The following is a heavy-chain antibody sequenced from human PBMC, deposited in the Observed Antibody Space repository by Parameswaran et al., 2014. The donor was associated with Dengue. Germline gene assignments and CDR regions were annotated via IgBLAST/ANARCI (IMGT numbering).Heavy chain of an antibody. Sequence: VRQAPGKGLEWIGEINHSGSTNYNPSLKSRVTISVDTSKNQFSLKLSSVTAADTAVYYCARADCSSTSCYLDYWGQGTLVTVSS. CDR3: ARADCSSTSCYLDY. J-gene: IGHJ4*02. V-gene: IGHV4-34*01. D-gene: IGHD2-2*01. CDR2: INHSGST.